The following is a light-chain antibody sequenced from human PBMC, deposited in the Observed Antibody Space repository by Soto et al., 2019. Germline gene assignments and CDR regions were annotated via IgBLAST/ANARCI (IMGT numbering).Light chain of an antibody. CDR2: DAS. V-gene: IGKV1-33*01. J-gene: IGKJ3*01. CDR3: QQYDTFPPA. CDR1: RNIYNY. Sequence: DLQMTQSPSSLSASVGDRVTITCQASRNIYNYLNWYHQKPGKAPKLLIYDASNLMIYDVSNFKAGVTSRFSGSGFGTDFSFTISSLQPEDVGTYFCQQYDTFPPAFGPGTKVDV.